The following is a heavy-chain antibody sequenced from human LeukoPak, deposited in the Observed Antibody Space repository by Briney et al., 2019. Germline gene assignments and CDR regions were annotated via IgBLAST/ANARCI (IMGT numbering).Heavy chain of an antibody. CDR2: INHSGST. CDR3: ARHIHLASRPSDY. CDR1: GGSFSGYY. V-gene: IGHV4-34*01. Sequence: SETLSLTCAVYGGSFSGYYWSWIRQPPGKGLEWIGEINHSGSTNYNPSLKSQVTISVDASKNHFSLKLSSVTAADTAVYYCARHIHLASRPSDYWGQGTLVTVSS. J-gene: IGHJ4*02. D-gene: IGHD6-6*01.